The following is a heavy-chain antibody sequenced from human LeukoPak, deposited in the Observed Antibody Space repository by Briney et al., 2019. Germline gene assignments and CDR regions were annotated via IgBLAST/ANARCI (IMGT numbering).Heavy chain of an antibody. J-gene: IGHJ4*02. V-gene: IGHV3-23*01. CDR1: GFTVSNIY. CDR3: AKRVRDGYNTPIDY. Sequence: GGSLRLSCAASGFTVSNIYMSWVRQAPGKGLEWVSGMSGSDGQTHYADSVKGRFTISRDNSKNTVYLEMNSLRAEDTALYYCAKRVRDGYNTPIDYWGQGTLVTVSS. CDR2: MSGSDGQT. D-gene: IGHD5-24*01.